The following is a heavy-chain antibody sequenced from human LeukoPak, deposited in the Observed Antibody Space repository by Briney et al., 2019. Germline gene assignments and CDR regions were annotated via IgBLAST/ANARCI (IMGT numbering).Heavy chain of an antibody. CDR3: ARVVDTAMAYFDY. Sequence: ASVEVSCKASGGTFSSYAISWVRQAPGQGLEWMGRIIPILGIANYAQKFQGRVTITADKSTSTAYMELSSLRSEDTAVYYCARVVDTAMAYFDYWGQGTLVTVSS. J-gene: IGHJ4*02. V-gene: IGHV1-69*04. CDR1: GGTFSSYA. D-gene: IGHD5-18*01. CDR2: IIPILGIA.